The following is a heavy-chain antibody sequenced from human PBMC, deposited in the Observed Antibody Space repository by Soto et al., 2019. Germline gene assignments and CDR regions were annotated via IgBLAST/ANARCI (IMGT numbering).Heavy chain of an antibody. CDR3: ARLTRGVYDSGRLWEKFDY. V-gene: IGHV2-5*02. Sequence: QITVKESGLTLVKPTETLTLTCTFSGFSLSSIGMGVGWIRQPPGKALEWLALIYWDDDKGYSPPLSSRLTITKDPPKNEVDPTMTNMDPVDTATYYGARLTRGVYDSGRLWEKFDYWGQGTLVTVSS. CDR2: IYWDDDK. CDR1: GFSLSSIGMG. D-gene: IGHD5-12*01. J-gene: IGHJ4*02.